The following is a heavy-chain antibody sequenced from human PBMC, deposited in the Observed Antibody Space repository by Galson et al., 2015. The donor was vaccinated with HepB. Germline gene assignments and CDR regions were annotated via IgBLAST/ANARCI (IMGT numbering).Heavy chain of an antibody. V-gene: IGHV3-11*06. CDR3: ARDGSKSRFGELLTYYYFEL. Sequence: SLRLSCAASGFTFRDYYMSWIRQAPGKGLEWISYISSKSRYISYADSVKDRFTISRDNAKNSLYLQMNSLRAGDTAVYYCARDGSKSRFGELLTYYYFELWGRGTPGTVSS. CDR2: ISSKSRYI. J-gene: IGHJ2*01. CDR1: GFTFRDYY. D-gene: IGHD3-10*01.